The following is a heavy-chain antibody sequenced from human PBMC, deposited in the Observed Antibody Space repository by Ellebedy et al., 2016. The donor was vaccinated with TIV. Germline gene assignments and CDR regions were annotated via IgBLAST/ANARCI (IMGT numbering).Heavy chain of an antibody. V-gene: IGHV3-21*01. J-gene: IGHJ6*03. Sequence: DSVKGRFSISRDDAKNSLYLQMNSLRAEDSAVYYCARLAAGTAPAYYYYMDVWGKGTTVTVSS. D-gene: IGHD6-13*01. CDR3: ARLAAGTAPAYYYYMDV.